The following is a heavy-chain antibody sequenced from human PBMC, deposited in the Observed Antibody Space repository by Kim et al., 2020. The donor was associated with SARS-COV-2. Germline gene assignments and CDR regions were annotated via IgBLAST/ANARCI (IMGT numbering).Heavy chain of an antibody. J-gene: IGHJ6*02. D-gene: IGHD1-26*01. CDR2: IKSKTDGGTT. CDR1: GFTFSNAW. Sequence: GGSLRLSCAASGFTFSNAWMSWVRQAPGKGLEWVGRIKSKTDGGTTDYAAPVKGRFTISRDDSKNTLYLQMNSLKTEDTAVYYCTTADPWELPSKGYYYGMDVWGQGTTVTVSS. CDR3: TTADPWELPSKGYYYGMDV. V-gene: IGHV3-15*01.